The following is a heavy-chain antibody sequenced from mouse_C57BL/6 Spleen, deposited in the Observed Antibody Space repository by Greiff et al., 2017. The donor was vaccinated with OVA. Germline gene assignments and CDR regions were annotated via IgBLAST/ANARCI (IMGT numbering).Heavy chain of an antibody. CDR3: ANYGSSYHYAMDY. J-gene: IGHJ4*01. V-gene: IGHV5-17*01. CDR2: ISSGSSTI. CDR1: GFTFSDYG. Sequence: EVQVVESGGGLVKPGGSLKLSCAASGFTFSDYGMHWVRQAPEKGLEWVAYISSGSSTIYYADTVKGRFTISRDNAKNTLFLQMTSLRPEDTAMYYCANYGSSYHYAMDYWGQGTSVTVSS. D-gene: IGHD1-1*01.